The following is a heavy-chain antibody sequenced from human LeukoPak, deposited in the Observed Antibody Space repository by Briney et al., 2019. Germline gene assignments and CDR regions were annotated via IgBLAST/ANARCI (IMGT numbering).Heavy chain of an antibody. CDR1: GFTFSSYS. V-gene: IGHV3-48*04. D-gene: IGHD3-3*01. Sequence: GGSLRLSCAASGFTFSSYSMNWVRQAPGKGLEYVSYISSGSGTIYYADSVKGRFTISRDNAKNSLYLQMNSLRAEDTAVYYCARVGFGVVGYYYMDVWGKGTTVTVSS. CDR3: ARVGFGVVGYYYMDV. J-gene: IGHJ6*03. CDR2: ISSGSGTI.